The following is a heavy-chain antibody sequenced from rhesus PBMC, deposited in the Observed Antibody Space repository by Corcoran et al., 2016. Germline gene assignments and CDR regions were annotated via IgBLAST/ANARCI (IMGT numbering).Heavy chain of an antibody. D-gene: IGHD2-15*01. CDR3: ARDWHDCSGTYCPYGLDA. J-gene: IGHJ6*01. Sequence: QVQLQESGPGRVKPSETLSLPGAVPGGSISSSYYYWSWIRQAPGRGREGLGYSSYSRSTSYNPSLKSLVTISRDTSKNQFSLKLSSVTAADTAVYYCARDWHDCSGTYCPYGLDAWGQGVVVTVSS. V-gene: IGHV4-122*02. CDR2: SSYSRST. CDR1: GGSISSSYYY.